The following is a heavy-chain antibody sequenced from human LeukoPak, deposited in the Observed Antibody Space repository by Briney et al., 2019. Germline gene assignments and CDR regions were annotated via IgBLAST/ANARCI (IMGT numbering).Heavy chain of an antibody. CDR3: ARDRTVVRGVISWFDP. Sequence: GGSLRLSCAASGFTFSSYSMNWVRQAPGKGLEWVSYISSSSSTIYYADSVKGRFTISRDNAKSSLYLQMNSLRAEDTAVYYCARDRTVVRGVISWFDPWGQGTLVTVSS. V-gene: IGHV3-48*04. CDR1: GFTFSSYS. D-gene: IGHD3-10*01. CDR2: ISSSSSTI. J-gene: IGHJ5*02.